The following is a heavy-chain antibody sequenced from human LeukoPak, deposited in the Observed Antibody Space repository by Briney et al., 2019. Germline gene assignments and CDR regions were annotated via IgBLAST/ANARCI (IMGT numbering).Heavy chain of an antibody. CDR1: GFTFSSYG. V-gene: IGHV3-33*01. CDR3: ARVNYYDSRYYFDH. D-gene: IGHD3-22*01. CDR2: IWYDGSNK. Sequence: GRSLRLSCAASGFTFSSYGMHWVRQAPGKGLEWVAVIWYDGSNKYYADSVKGRFTISRDNSKNTLYLQMNSLRAEDTAVYYCARVNYYDSRYYFDHWGQGTLVTVSS. J-gene: IGHJ4*02.